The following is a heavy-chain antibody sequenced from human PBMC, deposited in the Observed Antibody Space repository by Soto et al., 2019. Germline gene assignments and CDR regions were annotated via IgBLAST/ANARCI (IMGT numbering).Heavy chain of an antibody. CDR3: ARMASFYCSGGSCYPTYGMDV. J-gene: IGHJ6*02. V-gene: IGHV3-30-3*01. CDR1: GFTFSSYA. CDR2: ISYDGSNN. D-gene: IGHD2-15*01. Sequence: ESGGGVVQPGRSLRLSCAASGFTFSSYAMHWVRQAPGKGLEWVAVISYDGSNNYYADSVKGRFTISRDNTKNTLYLKMNSLRAEDTAVYYCARMASFYCSGGSCYPTYGMDVWGQGTTVTVSS.